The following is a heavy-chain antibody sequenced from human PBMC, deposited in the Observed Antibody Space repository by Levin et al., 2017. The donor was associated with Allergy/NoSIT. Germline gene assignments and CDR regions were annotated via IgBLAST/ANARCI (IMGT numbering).Heavy chain of an antibody. CDR3: ARQHLIHNNILTGYLLPDF. CDR1: GFTFSSYG. CDR2: IWYDGNNK. J-gene: IGHJ4*02. Sequence: GGSLRLSCAASGFTFSSYGMHWVRQAPGKGLEWVAVIWYDGNNKYYADSVKGRFTISRDNSKNTLYLQMNSLRAEDTAVYYCARQHLIHNNILTGYLLPDFWGQGALVTVSS. V-gene: IGHV3-33*01. D-gene: IGHD3-9*01.